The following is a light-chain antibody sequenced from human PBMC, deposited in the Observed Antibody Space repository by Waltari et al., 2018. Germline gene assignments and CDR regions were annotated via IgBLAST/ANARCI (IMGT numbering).Light chain of an antibody. J-gene: IGLJ2*01. CDR1: SSDVGSYNL. V-gene: IGLV2-23*01. CDR3: CSYAGSRRV. CDR2: EGS. Sequence: QSALTQPASVSGSPGQSITISCTGTSSDVGSYNLVSWYQQHPGKAPKLMIYEGSTRPPGVSNRFSGSKSGNTASLTISGLQAEDEADYYCCSYAGSRRVFGGGTKLTVL.